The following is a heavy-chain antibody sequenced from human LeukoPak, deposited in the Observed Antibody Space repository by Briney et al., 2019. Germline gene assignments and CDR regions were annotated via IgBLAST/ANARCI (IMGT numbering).Heavy chain of an antibody. D-gene: IGHD3-16*01. Sequence: GGSLRLSCALSRITFSSNWMNWVRQAPGRGLEWMANINQDGSAKFYVDSVRGRFTISRDNARNSVYLQMDSLRAEDTALYYCMPGGSDSDYWGQGTLVTVSS. CDR3: MPGGSDSDY. J-gene: IGHJ4*02. CDR1: RITFSSNW. CDR2: INQDGSAK. V-gene: IGHV3-7*01.